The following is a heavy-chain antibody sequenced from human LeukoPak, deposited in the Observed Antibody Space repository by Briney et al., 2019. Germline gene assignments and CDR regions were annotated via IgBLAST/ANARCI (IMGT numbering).Heavy chain of an antibody. CDR1: GYTFTGYY. D-gene: IGHD6-19*01. CDR3: AGDQNSSGWYGSGDAFDI. V-gene: IGHV1-2*02. CDR2: INPNSGGT. J-gene: IGHJ3*02. Sequence: ASVKVSCKASGYTFTGYYMHWVRQAPGQGLEWMGWINPNSGGTNYAQKFQGRVTMTRDTSISTAYMELSRLRSDDTAVYYCAGDQNSSGWYGSGDAFDIWGQGTMVTVSS.